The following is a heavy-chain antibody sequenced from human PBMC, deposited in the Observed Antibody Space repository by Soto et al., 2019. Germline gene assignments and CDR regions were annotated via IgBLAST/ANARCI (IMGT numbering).Heavy chain of an antibody. J-gene: IGHJ6*02. Sequence: PGGSLRLSCAASGFTFDDYAMHWVRQAPGKGLEWVSGISWNVGSIAYADSVKGRFTISRDNAKNSLYLQMNSLRAEDTALYYCAKDEGGFDYYYGMVVWGQGNTVTVSS. CDR1: GFTFDDYA. CDR3: AKDEGGFDYYYGMVV. V-gene: IGHV3-9*01. CDR2: ISWNVGSI.